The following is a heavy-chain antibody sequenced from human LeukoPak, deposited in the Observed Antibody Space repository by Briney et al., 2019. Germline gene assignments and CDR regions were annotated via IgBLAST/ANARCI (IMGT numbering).Heavy chain of an antibody. CDR3: ARDRWGTGGYFDN. J-gene: IGHJ4*02. V-gene: IGHV4-59*01. Sequence: PSETLSLTCTVSGGSISSYYWSWIRQPPGKGLEWIGYIYYSGSTNYNPSLKSRVTISVDTSNNQFSLKLSSVTAADTAVYYCARDRWGTGGYFDNWGQGTLVAVSS. CDR2: IYYSGST. CDR1: GGSISSYY. D-gene: IGHD7-27*01.